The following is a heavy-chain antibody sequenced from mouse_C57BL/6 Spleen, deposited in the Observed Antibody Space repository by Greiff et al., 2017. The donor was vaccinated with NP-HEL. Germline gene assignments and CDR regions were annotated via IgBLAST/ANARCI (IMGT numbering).Heavy chain of an antibody. J-gene: IGHJ2*01. V-gene: IGHV5-4*01. CDR1: GFTFSSYA. D-gene: IGHD1-1*01. Sequence: VQLKESGGGLVKPGGSLKLSCAASGFTFSSYAMSWVRQTPEKRLEWVATISDGGSYTYYPDNVKGRFTISRDNAKNNLYLQMSHLKSEDTAMYYCAREGYYGSSPHFDYWGQGTTLTVSS. CDR2: ISDGGSYT. CDR3: AREGYYGSSPHFDY.